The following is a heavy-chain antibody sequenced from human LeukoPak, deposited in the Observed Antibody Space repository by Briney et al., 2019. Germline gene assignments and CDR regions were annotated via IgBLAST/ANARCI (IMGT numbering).Heavy chain of an antibody. D-gene: IGHD2-8*01. CDR3: ARDTNLRDSFDI. Sequence: SETLSLTCTVSGGSISSYYWGWIRQPPGKGLEWIGSIYYSGSTYYNPSLKSRVTISVDTSKNQFSLKVTSVTAADTAVYYCARDTNLRDSFDIWGQGTMVTVSS. J-gene: IGHJ3*02. CDR1: GGSISSYY. V-gene: IGHV4-39*07. CDR2: IYYSGST.